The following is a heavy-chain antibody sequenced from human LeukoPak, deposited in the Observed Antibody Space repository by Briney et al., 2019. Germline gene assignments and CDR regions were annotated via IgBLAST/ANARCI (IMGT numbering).Heavy chain of an antibody. CDR1: GFTFSSFG. D-gene: IGHD6-13*01. Sequence: GGSLRLSCAASGFTFSSFGMRWVRQAPGKGLDLVAVISYDGGNEYYAASVKGRFTISRDNSKNTLYLQMNSLRAEDTAVYYCAKEGSSSSYYFDHWGQGTLVTVSS. CDR3: AKEGSSSSYYFDH. V-gene: IGHV3-30*18. CDR2: ISYDGGNE. J-gene: IGHJ4*02.